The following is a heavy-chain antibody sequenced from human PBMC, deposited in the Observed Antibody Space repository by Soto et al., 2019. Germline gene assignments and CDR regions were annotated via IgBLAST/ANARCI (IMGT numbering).Heavy chain of an antibody. V-gene: IGHV1-69*06. CDR2: IIPIFGTP. CDR3: ARVPDYSGNSSLSLADY. D-gene: IGHD1-26*01. CDR1: GGTFSDSS. Sequence: QVQLVQSGAEVKKPGSSVKVSCKASGGTFSDSSINWVRQAPGQGLEWMGGIIPIFGTPNYAQKFQGRVTITADKATSTAHMEVRSLKSEATAVYYCARVPDYSGNSSLSLADYWRQGTLVTVAS. J-gene: IGHJ4*02.